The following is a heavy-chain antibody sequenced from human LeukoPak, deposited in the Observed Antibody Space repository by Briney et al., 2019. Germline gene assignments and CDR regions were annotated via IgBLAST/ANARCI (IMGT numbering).Heavy chain of an antibody. CDR3: ARASYCSGGSCYSDY. CDR2: INPNSGGT. CDR1: GYTFIAYY. J-gene: IGHJ4*02. Sequence: VASVKVSCKASGYTFIAYYMHWVRQAPGQGLEWMGWINPNSGGTNYAQKFQGRVTMTTDTSTSTAYMELRSLKSDDTAVYYCARASYCSGGSCYSDYWGQGTLVTVSS. D-gene: IGHD2-15*01. V-gene: IGHV1-2*02.